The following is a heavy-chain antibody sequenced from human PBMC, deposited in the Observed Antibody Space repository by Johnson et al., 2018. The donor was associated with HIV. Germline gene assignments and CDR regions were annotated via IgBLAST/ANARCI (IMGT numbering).Heavy chain of an antibody. CDR1: GFTFINAW. V-gene: IGHV3-15*01. J-gene: IGHJ3*02. CDR2: INTKTDGETT. CDR3: TTDQVGRNYGGKYHI. Sequence: VQLVESGGGLLKPGGSLRLSCAASGFTFINAWMNWVRQAPGKGLEWVGRINTKTDGETTDYAAAVKGRFTISRDDSKNTLYLQMNSLKIEDTAAHYCTTDQVGRNYGGKYHIWGQGTMVTVSS. D-gene: IGHD1-7*01.